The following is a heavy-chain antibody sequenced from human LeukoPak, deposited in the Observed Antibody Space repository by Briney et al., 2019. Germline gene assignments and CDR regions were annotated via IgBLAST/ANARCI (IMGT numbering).Heavy chain of an antibody. J-gene: IGHJ4*02. V-gene: IGHV3-23*01. D-gene: IGHD1-26*01. CDR1: GFTFTSYS. CDR3: AKKAQYNGXYPLDY. Sequence: GGSLRLSCAASGFTFTSYSMSWVRQAPGKGLEWVSGTSDRGDYTYYADSVKGRFTISRDNSKNTLYLQMNSLRAEDTALYFCAKKAQYNGXYPLDYWGQG. CDR2: TSDRGDYT.